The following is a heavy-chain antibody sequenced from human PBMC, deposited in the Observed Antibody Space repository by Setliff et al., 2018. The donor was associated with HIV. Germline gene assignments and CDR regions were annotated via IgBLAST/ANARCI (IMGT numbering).Heavy chain of an antibody. J-gene: IGHJ4*02. CDR1: GFTFSSYA. CDR3: AREVGATGGFDY. D-gene: IGHD1-26*01. Sequence: GESLKIYCAASGFTFSSYAMHWVRQAPGKGLEWVAVISYDGSNKYYADSVKGRFTISRDNSKNTLYLQMNSLRAEDTAVYYCAREVGATGGFDYWGQGTLVTVSS. CDR2: ISYDGSNK. V-gene: IGHV3-30*04.